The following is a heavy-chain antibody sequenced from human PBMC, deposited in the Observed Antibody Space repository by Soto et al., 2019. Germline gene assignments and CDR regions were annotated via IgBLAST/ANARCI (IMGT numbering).Heavy chain of an antibody. CDR1: GYTFTNSY. J-gene: IGHJ4*02. CDR3: ARNLAAGDY. V-gene: IGHV1-46*01. CDR2: LNPNGGST. D-gene: IGHD6-13*01. Sequence: QVQLVQSGAEVKKPGASVKVSCKASGYTFTNSYIHWVRQAPGQGLEWMALLNPNGGSTNYAQNFQGRVTVTRVTSTSTVYMELTSLTSEDTAVYYCARNLAAGDYWSQGTLVTVSS.